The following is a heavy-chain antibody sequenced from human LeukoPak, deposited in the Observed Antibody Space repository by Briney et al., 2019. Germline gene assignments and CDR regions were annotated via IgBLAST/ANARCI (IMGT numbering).Heavy chain of an antibody. CDR1: GLIFSSNA. CDR2: ISYDGSKR. Sequence: GRSLRLSCEVSGLIFSSNAMHWVRQAPGKGLEWVAGISYDGSKRIYADSVRGRFTISRDNSKNTLYVQMNSLRPEDTAVYYCARDRRSWPFEYWGQGTLVTVSS. CDR3: ARDRRSWPFEY. D-gene: IGHD6-19*01. J-gene: IGHJ4*02. V-gene: IGHV3-30*04.